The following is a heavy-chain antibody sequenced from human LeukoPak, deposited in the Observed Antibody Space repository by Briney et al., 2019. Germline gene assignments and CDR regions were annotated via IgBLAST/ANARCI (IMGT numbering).Heavy chain of an antibody. CDR1: GFTFGDHA. Sequence: GGSLRLSCTGSGFTFGDHAMSWVRQAPGKGLEWVGFIRSRAYRGTTEYAASVKGRFTISRDDSASIAYLQMNSLKTEDTAVYYCARGPIQLWIHNAMDVWGQGTTVTVSS. D-gene: IGHD1-1*01. CDR2: IRSRAYRGTT. J-gene: IGHJ6*02. V-gene: IGHV3-49*04. CDR3: ARGPIQLWIHNAMDV.